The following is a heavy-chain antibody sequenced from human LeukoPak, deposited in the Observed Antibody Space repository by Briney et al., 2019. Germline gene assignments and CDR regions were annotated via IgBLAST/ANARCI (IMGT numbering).Heavy chain of an antibody. CDR1: GFTVSSNY. J-gene: IGHJ6*03. CDR2: IYSGGST. D-gene: IGHD2-2*01. CDR3: GRAGPVTKDHFIDV. Sequence: GGSLRLSCAASGFTVSSNYMSWVRQAPGKGLEWVSVIYSGGSTYYADSVKGRFTISRDNAKNSLSLQMNSLRAEDTAVYYCGRAGPVTKDHFIDVWGKGTTVTVSS. V-gene: IGHV3-66*01.